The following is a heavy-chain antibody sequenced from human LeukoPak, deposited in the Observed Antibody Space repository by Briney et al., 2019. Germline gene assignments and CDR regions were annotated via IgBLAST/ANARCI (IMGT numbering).Heavy chain of an antibody. CDR2: IKPDGSAK. D-gene: IGHD2-2*01. V-gene: IGHV3-7*01. Sequence: GGSLRLSCAASGFTFSSSWLTWVRQAPGKGLEWVADIKPDGSAKNYVDSVKGRFTISRDNAQNSLYLQMKNMRAEDKAVYYCARDRAYHSFDIWGQGTMVTVSS. CDR3: ARDRAYHSFDI. CDR1: GFTFSSSW. J-gene: IGHJ3*02.